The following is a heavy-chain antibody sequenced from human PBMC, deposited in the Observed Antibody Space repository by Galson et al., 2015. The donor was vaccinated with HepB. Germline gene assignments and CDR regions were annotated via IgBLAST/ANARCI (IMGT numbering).Heavy chain of an antibody. Sequence: SVKVSCKASGYTFTRYAMHWVRQAPGQRLEWMGWINAGNGNTKYSQKFQGRVTITRDTSASTAYMELSSLRSEDTAVYYCARWGLRHIDAFDIWGQGTMVTVSS. CDR3: ARWGLRHIDAFDI. J-gene: IGHJ3*02. CDR1: GYTFTRYA. V-gene: IGHV1-3*01. CDR2: INAGNGNT. D-gene: IGHD2-21*01.